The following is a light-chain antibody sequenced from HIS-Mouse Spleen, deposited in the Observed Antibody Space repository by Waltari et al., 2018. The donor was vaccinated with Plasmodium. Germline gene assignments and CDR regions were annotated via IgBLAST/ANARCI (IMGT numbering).Light chain of an antibody. Sequence: QSVLTQPPSASGTPGQRVTISCSGSSSNIGSNYVYWYQQLPGTAPKLLIYRNNQRPPGVPDLFSGSKSGTSASLAISGLRSEDEADYYCAAWDDSLSGWVFGGGTKLTVL. J-gene: IGLJ3*02. V-gene: IGLV1-47*01. CDR1: SSNIGSNY. CDR2: RNN. CDR3: AAWDDSLSGWV.